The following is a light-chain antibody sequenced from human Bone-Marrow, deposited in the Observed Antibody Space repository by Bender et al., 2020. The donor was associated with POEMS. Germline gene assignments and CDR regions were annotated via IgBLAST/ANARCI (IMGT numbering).Light chain of an antibody. CDR1: SSDAG. Sequence: QSALTQPASVSGSPGQSVTISCTGASSDAGVSWYQLHPGKAPKFMIYDVNKRPSGVPDRFSGSKSGTSASLAISGLQSEDEADYYCAAWGDSLDDWVFGGGTKLTVL. CDR2: DVN. J-gene: IGLJ3*02. V-gene: IGLV2-11*01. CDR3: AAWGDSLDDWV.